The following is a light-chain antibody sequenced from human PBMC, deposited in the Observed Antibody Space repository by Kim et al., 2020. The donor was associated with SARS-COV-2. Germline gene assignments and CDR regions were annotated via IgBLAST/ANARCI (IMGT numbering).Light chain of an antibody. CDR2: TND. CDR3: AAWDDSLHGPV. V-gene: IGLV1-44*01. CDR1: SSNSGSKA. J-gene: IGLJ2*01. Sequence: GQRVTISGSGGSSNSGSKAVNWYQQVPGTAPKLLIHTNDQRPSGVPDRFSGSKSGTSGSLVISGLQSEDEADYYCAAWDDSLHGPVFGGGTQLTVL.